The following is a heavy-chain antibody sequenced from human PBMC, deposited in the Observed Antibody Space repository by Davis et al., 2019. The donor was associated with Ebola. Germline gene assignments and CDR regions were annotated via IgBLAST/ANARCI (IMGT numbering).Heavy chain of an antibody. D-gene: IGHD2-15*01. Sequence: GESLKISCAASGFTFSSYDMSWVRQVPGKGLEWVSTIGASGGHTHYSASVKGRFTISRDNSKDTLYLQMNSLRAEDTATYYCARYCHYPDCSYFDCWGQGTMVAVSS. V-gene: IGHV3-23*01. J-gene: IGHJ4*02. CDR2: IGASGGHT. CDR1: GFTFSSYD. CDR3: ARYCHYPDCSYFDC.